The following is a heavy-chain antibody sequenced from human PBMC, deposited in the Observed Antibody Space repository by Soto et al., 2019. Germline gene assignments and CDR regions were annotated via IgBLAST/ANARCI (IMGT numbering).Heavy chain of an antibody. Sequence: SETLSLTCTVSGGSISSSNYYWAWIRQSPGKGLEWVATLYYSGSTYSNPSLKSRVTISVDTSKNQFSLKLSSVTAADTAVYYCARVQWELLSYFDYWGLGTLVTVSS. CDR1: GGSISSSNYY. CDR3: ARVQWELLSYFDY. CDR2: LYYSGST. D-gene: IGHD1-26*01. J-gene: IGHJ4*02. V-gene: IGHV4-39*01.